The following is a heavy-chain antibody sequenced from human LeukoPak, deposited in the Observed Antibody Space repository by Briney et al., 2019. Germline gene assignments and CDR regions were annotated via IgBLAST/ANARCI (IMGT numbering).Heavy chain of an antibody. CDR1: GFTFSSYS. CDR2: ISSSSSYI. CDR3: ARDGVGGHFDY. D-gene: IGHD2-15*01. J-gene: IGHJ4*02. V-gene: IGHV3-21*01. Sequence: GGSLRLACAASGFTFSSYSMNWVRQAPGKGLEWVSSISSSSSYIYYADSVKGRFTISRDNAKNSLYLQMNSLRAEDTAVYYCARDGVGGHFDYWGQGTLVTVSS.